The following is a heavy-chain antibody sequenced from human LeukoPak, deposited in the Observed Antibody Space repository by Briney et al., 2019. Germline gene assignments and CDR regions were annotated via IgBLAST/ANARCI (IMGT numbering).Heavy chain of an antibody. CDR3: ARHRNGKIAAAGRAFDY. J-gene: IGHJ4*02. Sequence: PSETLSLTCTVSGGSISSYYWSWIRQPPGKGLEWIGYIYYSGSTNYNTSLKSRVTISVDTSKNQFSLKLSSVTAADTAVYYCARHRNGKIAAAGRAFDYWGQGTLVTVSS. D-gene: IGHD6-13*01. V-gene: IGHV4-59*08. CDR1: GGSISSYY. CDR2: IYYSGST.